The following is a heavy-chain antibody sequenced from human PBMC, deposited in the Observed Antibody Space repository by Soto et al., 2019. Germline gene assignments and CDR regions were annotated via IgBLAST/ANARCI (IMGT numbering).Heavy chain of an antibody. CDR1: GGSISSSNW. J-gene: IGHJ4*02. CDR2: IYHSGST. V-gene: IGHV4-4*02. D-gene: IGHD3-16*02. CDR3: ARVAYDYVWGSYRLFDY. Sequence: KPSETLSLTCAVSGGSISSSNWWSWVRQPPGKGLEWIGEIYHSGSTNYNPSLKSRVTISVDKSKNQFSLKLSSVTAADTAVYYCARVAYDYVWGSYRLFDYWGQGTLVTVSS.